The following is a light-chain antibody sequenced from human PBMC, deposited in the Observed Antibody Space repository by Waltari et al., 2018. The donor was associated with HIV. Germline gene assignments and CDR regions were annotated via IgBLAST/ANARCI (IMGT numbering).Light chain of an antibody. CDR2: GNS. J-gene: IGLJ2*01. CDR1: SSTIGAGYD. Sequence: QSVLTQPPSVSGAPGQRVTISCTGSSSTIGAGYDVHWYQHLPGTAPKRLIYGNSNRPSGVPDRFSGSKSGTSASLAITGLQAEDESDYYCQSYDSSLSVVVFGGGTKLTVL. CDR3: QSYDSSLSVVV. V-gene: IGLV1-40*01.